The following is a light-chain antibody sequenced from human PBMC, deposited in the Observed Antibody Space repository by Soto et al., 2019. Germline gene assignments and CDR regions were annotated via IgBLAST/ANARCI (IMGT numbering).Light chain of an antibody. J-gene: IGKJ4*01. CDR3: HYPSYSPT. CDR2: DAS. V-gene: IGKV3D-20*01. Sequence: IVLTQSPATLSLSPGERATLSCGSSQYINNNFLAWYQKTPGLAPRLLIFDASFRAPGIPDRFSGSGSGDAFTLTITLLEPEDSAVYCWHYPSYSPTFGGGTEVEIK. CDR1: QYINNNF.